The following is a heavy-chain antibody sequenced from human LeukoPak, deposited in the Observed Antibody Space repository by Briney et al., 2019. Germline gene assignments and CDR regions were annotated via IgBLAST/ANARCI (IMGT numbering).Heavy chain of an antibody. Sequence: SETLSLTCAVYGGSFSGYYWSWIRQPPGKGLEWIGEINHSGSTNYNPSLKSRVTISVDTSKNQFSLKLSSVTAADTAVFYCARRGPGDHLFDYWGQGTLVTVSS. CDR1: GGSFSGYY. CDR2: INHSGST. D-gene: IGHD2-21*02. V-gene: IGHV4-34*01. CDR3: ARRGPGDHLFDY. J-gene: IGHJ4*02.